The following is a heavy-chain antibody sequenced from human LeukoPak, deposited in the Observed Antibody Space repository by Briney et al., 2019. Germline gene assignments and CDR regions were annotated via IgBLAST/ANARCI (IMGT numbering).Heavy chain of an antibody. CDR2: IYSGGNT. J-gene: IGHJ4*02. CDR3: ARNGDYGDPPFDY. CDR1: GFTVSSNY. Sequence: GGSLRLSCAASGFTVSSNYMSWVRQAPGKGLEWVSVIYSGGNTYYADSVKGRFTISRDNSKNMLYLQMNSLRAEDTAVYYCARNGDYGDPPFDYWGQGTLVTVSS. V-gene: IGHV3-53*01. D-gene: IGHD4-17*01.